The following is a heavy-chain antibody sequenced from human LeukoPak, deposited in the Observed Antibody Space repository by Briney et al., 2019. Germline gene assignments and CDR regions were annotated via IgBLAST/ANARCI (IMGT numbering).Heavy chain of an antibody. D-gene: IGHD3-16*01. J-gene: IGHJ6*02. CDR3: ARDRVAGGRLFYYYGMDV. CDR1: GFTFSSYS. CDR2: ISSSSSYI. V-gene: IGHV3-21*01. Sequence: GGSLRLSCAASGFTFSSYSMNWVRQAPGKGLEWVSSISSSSSYIYYADSVKGRFTISRDNAKNSLYLQMNSLRAEDTAVYYRARDRVAGGRLFYYYGMDVWGQGTTVTVSS.